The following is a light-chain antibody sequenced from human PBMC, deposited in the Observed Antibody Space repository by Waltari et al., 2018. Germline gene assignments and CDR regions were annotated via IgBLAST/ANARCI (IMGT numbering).Light chain of an antibody. CDR2: KAS. V-gene: IGKV1-5*03. CDR1: QNIGPW. CDR3: LQYKTLWT. Sequence: DIQMTQSPSTLSASVGDRVTITCRASQNIGPWFAWYQQKSGRAPQILSYKASDLEIGVPSSFSGSGSGTEFTLTISSLQPDDFATYYCLQYKTLWTFGQGTKVDIK. J-gene: IGKJ1*01.